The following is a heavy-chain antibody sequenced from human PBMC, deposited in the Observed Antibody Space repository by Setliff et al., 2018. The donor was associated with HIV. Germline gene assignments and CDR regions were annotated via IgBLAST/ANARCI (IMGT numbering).Heavy chain of an antibody. V-gene: IGHV3-74*01. CDR2: ISPDGRST. D-gene: IGHD5-12*01. J-gene: IGHJ5*02. CDR3: ARVASGYDYGWLDP. Sequence: PGGSLRLSCAASGFTFNNYWMNWVRQVPGKGLVWVARISPDGRSTTHADAVKGRFTISRDNAKNTLYLHMNSLRAEDTSVYYCARVASGYDYGWLDPWGQGTLVTVSS. CDR1: GFTFNNYW.